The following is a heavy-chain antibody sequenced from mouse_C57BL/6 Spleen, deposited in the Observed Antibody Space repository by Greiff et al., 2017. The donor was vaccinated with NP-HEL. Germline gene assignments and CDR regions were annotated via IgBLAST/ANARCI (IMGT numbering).Heavy chain of an antibody. D-gene: IGHD1-1*01. V-gene: IGHV1-18*01. Sequence: VQLQQSGPELVKPGASVKIPCKASGYTFTDYNMDWVKQSHGKSLEWIGDINPNNGGTIYNQKFKGKATLTVDKSSSTAYMELRSLTSEDTAVYYCAREDYGSLYAMDYWGQGTSVTVSS. CDR1: GYTFTDYN. CDR3: AREDYGSLYAMDY. J-gene: IGHJ4*01. CDR2: INPNNGGT.